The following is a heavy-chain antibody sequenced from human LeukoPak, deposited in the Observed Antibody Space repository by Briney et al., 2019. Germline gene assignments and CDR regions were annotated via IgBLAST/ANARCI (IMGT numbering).Heavy chain of an antibody. D-gene: IGHD6-13*01. J-gene: IGHJ5*01. CDR3: ARGRGASYSSSWYDF. V-gene: IGHV3-30*04. CDR1: GFTFSNYA. CDR2: ISYDGSKK. Sequence: PGRSLRLSCAASGFTFSNYAMHWVRQAPGKGLEWVAVISYDGSKKHYADSVKGRFTISRDNSKNTLYLEMNSLSTEDTAVYYCARGRGASYSSSWYDFWGQGTLVTVSS.